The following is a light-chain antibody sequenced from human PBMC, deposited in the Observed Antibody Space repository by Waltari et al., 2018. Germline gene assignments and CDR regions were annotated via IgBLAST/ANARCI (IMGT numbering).Light chain of an antibody. CDR3: ASWDYSLNGVL. J-gene: IGLJ3*02. CDR1: NSNIGSHI. CDR2: SNT. V-gene: IGLV1-44*01. Sequence: QSVLTQPPSASGTPGQRVTISCSGSNSNIGSHIVNWYQQLPGTAPKLLIYSNTQRPSGVPDRFSGSTSGTSASLAISGLQSEDEADYYCASWDYSLNGVLYGGGTKLTVL.